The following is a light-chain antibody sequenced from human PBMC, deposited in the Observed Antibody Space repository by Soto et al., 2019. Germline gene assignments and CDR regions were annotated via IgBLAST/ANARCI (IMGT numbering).Light chain of an antibody. J-gene: IGKJ1*01. Sequence: EIAMTQSPATLSVSPGERATLSCRASQSVSSNLAWYQQKPGQAPRLLIYGASTRATGNPARFSGSGSGTEFTLTISSLQSEDFAVYYCQQYNNWPVTFGQGTKVEIK. V-gene: IGKV3-15*01. CDR1: QSVSSN. CDR3: QQYNNWPVT. CDR2: GAS.